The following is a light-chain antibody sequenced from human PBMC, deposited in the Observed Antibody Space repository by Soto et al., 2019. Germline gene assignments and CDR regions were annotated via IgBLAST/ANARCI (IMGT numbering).Light chain of an antibody. V-gene: IGKV3-20*01. CDR1: QSVSSSY. J-gene: IGKJ2*01. CDR2: GAS. Sequence: EIVLTQSPGTLSLSPGERATLSCRASQSVSSSYLAWYQQKPGQAPMLLIYGASSRATGIPDRFSGSGSGRNFTLTISSLEPEEFAVYYCHLYGSLYTGGQGTKLEIK. CDR3: HLYGSLYT.